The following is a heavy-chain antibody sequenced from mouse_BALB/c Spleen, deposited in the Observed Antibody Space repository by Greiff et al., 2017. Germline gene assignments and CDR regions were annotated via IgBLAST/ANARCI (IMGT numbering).Heavy chain of an antibody. D-gene: IGHD4-1*01. CDR1: GYTFTSYV. V-gene: IGHV1-14*01. CDR3: ARRWDSYYYAMDY. J-gene: IGHJ4*01. CDR2: INPYNDGT. Sequence: HLVESGPELVKPGASVKMSCKASGYTFTSYVMHWVKQKPGQGLEWIGYINPYNDGTKYNEKFKGKATLTSDKSSSTAYMELSSLTSEDSAVYYCARRWDSYYYAMDYWGQGTSVTVSS.